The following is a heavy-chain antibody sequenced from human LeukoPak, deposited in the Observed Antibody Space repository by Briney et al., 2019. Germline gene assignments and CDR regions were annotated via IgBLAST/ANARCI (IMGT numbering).Heavy chain of an antibody. V-gene: IGHV4-61*02. CDR2: IYTSGST. D-gene: IGHD3-10*01. CDR1: GGSISSGSYY. J-gene: IGHJ3*02. Sequence: PSETLSLTCTVSGGSISSGSYYWSWIRQPAGKGLEWIGRIYTSGSTNYNPSLKSRVTISVDTSKNQFSLKLSSVTAADTAVYYCARALVVRGATYDAFDTWGQGTMVTVSS. CDR3: ARALVVRGATYDAFDT.